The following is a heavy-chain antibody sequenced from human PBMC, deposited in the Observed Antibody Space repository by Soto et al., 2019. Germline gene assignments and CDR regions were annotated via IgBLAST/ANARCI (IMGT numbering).Heavy chain of an antibody. Sequence: SETLSLTCTVSGGSISSPNDFWGWIRQPPGTGLEWIGSIHHRGSTNYNPSLKSRATISVDTSKNQFSLKLSSVTAADTAVYYCARSGVRGVILYYYYGMDVWGQGTTVTVSS. D-gene: IGHD3-10*01. CDR1: GGSISSPNDF. J-gene: IGHJ6*02. CDR2: IHHRGST. V-gene: IGHV4-39*07. CDR3: ARSGVRGVILYYYYGMDV.